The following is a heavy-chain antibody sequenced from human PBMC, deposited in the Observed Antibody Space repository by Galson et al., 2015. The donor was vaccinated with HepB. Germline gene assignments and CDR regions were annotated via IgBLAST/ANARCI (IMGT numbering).Heavy chain of an antibody. Sequence: PALVKPTQALTLTCTFSGFSLSASTMCVSWIRQPPGKALEWLGRIDWDDDKYYNTSLKTRLTISKDTSKNEVDLRMTNMDPVDTATYFCARLLLRRGYDSGDAFDFWGQGSMVIVSS. CDR1: GFSLSASTMC. V-gene: IGHV2-70*11. D-gene: IGHD3-3*01. CDR2: IDWDDDK. CDR3: ARLLLRRGYDSGDAFDF. J-gene: IGHJ3*01.